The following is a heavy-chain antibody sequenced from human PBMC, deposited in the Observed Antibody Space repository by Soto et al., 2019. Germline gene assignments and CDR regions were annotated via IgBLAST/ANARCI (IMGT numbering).Heavy chain of an antibody. V-gene: IGHV1-8*01. D-gene: IGHD3-9*01. CDR1: GYTFTSYD. CDR2: MNPNSGNT. J-gene: IGHJ4*02. Sequence: GASVKVSCKASGYTFTSYDINWVRQATGQGLEWMGWMNPNSGNTGYAQKFQGRVTMTRNTSISTAYMELSSLRSEDTAVYYCATSRPPRLRYFDWSNQGYWGQGTLVTVSS. CDR3: ATSRPPRLRYFDWSNQGY.